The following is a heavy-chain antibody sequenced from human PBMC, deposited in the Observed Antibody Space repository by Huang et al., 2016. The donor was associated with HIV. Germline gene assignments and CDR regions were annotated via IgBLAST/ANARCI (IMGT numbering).Heavy chain of an antibody. J-gene: IGHJ4*02. CDR2: ISGSGGIT. Sequence: EVQLLESGGGLVQPGGSLRLSCAGSGFTFSSYAMSWVRQAPGQGLAWVSTISGSGGITYYSDAVKGRFTISRDNSKTTLYLQMNSLRAEDTAVYYCAKDSYSSSWPQGYDYWGQGTLVTVSS. CDR3: AKDSYSSSWPQGYDY. CDR1: GFTFSSYA. V-gene: IGHV3-23*01. D-gene: IGHD6-13*01.